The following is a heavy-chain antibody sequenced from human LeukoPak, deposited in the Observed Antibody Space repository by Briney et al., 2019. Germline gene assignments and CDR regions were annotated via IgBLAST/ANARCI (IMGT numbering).Heavy chain of an antibody. CDR1: GYTYTGYY. V-gene: IGHV1-2*02. CDR3: ACPGYSYGYPFDY. J-gene: IGHJ4*02. Sequence: ASVKVSSKASGYTYTGYYMHWVRQAPGQGLEWMGWINPNSGGTNYAQKFQGRVTMTRDTSISTAYMELSRLRSDDTAVYYCACPGYSYGYPFDYWGQGTLVTVSS. D-gene: IGHD5-18*01. CDR2: INPNSGGT.